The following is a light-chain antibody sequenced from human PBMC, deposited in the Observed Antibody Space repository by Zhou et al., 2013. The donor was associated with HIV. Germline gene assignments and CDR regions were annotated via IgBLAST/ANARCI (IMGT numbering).Light chain of an antibody. CDR2: AAS. J-gene: IGKJ3*01. Sequence: DIQLTQSPSFLSASVGERVTITCRASQGISSNLAWYQQQTREAPKLLIYAASTLQSGVPSRFSGSGAESDFTLTISSLQPEDFATYYCQQLNNYPPFTFGPWDQSGYQT. CDR1: QGISSN. CDR3: QQLNNYPPFT. V-gene: IGKV1-9*01.